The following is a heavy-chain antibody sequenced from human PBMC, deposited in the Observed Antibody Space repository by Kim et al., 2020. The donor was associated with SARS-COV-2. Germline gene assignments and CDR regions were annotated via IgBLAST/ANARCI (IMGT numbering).Heavy chain of an antibody. CDR3: ANAFY. CDR1: GFTFRSFA. J-gene: IGHJ4*01. V-gene: IGHV3-23*01. Sequence: GGSLRLSCAASGFTFRSFAMNWVRQAPGTGLELVSGLSGSGGRTYYADPVKGRFPLSRAHSQNTLYLPMHSLRAEDTAVYHCANAFYW. CDR2: LSGSGGRT.